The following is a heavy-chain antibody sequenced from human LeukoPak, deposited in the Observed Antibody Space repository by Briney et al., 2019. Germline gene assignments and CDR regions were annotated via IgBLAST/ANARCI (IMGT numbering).Heavy chain of an antibody. J-gene: IGHJ4*02. CDR1: GYTFTGYY. V-gene: IGHV1-2*02. D-gene: IGHD2-15*01. Sequence: ASEKVSCKASGYTFTGYYMHWVRQAPGQGPEWMGWINPNSGGTNYAQKFQGRVTMTRDTSISTAYMELSRLRSDDTAVYYCARGPIVVVAATSLVDYWGQGTLVTVSS. CDR2: INPNSGGT. CDR3: ARGPIVVVAATSLVDY.